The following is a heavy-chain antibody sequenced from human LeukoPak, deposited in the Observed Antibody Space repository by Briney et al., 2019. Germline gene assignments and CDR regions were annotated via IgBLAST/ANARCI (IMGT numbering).Heavy chain of an antibody. CDR3: ARAKRQIGGDCSSTSCHTNWFDP. V-gene: IGHV4-59*12. CDR1: GASISSYY. J-gene: IGHJ5*02. CDR2: IYHSGST. D-gene: IGHD2-2*01. Sequence: SETLSLTCTVSGASISSYYWSWIRQPPGKGLEWIGYIYHSGSTYYNPSLKSRVTISVDRSKNQFSLKLSSVTAADTAVYYCARAKRQIGGDCSSTSCHTNWFDPWGQGTLVTISS.